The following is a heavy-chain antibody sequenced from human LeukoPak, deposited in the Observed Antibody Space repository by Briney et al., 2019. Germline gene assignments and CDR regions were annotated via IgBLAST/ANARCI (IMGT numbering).Heavy chain of an antibody. D-gene: IGHD6-25*01. CDR2: IKEDGSEK. V-gene: IGHV3-7*01. J-gene: IGHJ4*02. CDR1: GFTLSGYW. CDR3: ARQRIFSY. Sequence: GGSLRLSCAASGFTLSGYWMTWVRQAPGKGLEWVATIKEDGSEKYYVDSVKGRFTISRDNAKNPLYLQMNSLRAEDTAVYYCARQRIFSYWGQGTLVTVSS.